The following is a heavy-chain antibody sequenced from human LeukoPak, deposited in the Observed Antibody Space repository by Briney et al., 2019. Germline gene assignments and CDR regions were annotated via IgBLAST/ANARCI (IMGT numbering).Heavy chain of an antibody. Sequence: SQTLSLTCTVSGGSISSGGYYWSWIRQPPGKGLDWIGYIYYSGSTNYNPSLKSRVTISVDTSKNQFSLKLSSVTAADTAVYYCATGADGYCSGGTCLGAFDIWGQGTMVTVSS. V-gene: IGHV4-61*08. CDR1: GGSISSGGYY. CDR3: ATGADGYCSGGTCLGAFDI. CDR2: IYYSGST. J-gene: IGHJ3*02. D-gene: IGHD2-15*01.